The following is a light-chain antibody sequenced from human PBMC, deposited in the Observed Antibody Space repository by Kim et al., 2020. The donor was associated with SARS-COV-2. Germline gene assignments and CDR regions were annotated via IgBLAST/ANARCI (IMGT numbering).Light chain of an antibody. CDR3: QAWDSSVV. CDR1: TLGHKY. J-gene: IGLJ3*02. Sequence: SVSPGQTAPITCSGDTLGHKYASWYQQKPGQSPLLVIYQDSRRPSGIPERFSGSNSGNTATLTISGTQAMDEAAYYCQAWDSSVVFGGGTKLTVL. CDR2: QDS. V-gene: IGLV3-1*01.